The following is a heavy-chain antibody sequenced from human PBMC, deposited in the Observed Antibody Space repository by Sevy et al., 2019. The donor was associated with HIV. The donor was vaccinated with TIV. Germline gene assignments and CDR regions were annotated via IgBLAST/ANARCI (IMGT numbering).Heavy chain of an antibody. Sequence: GGSLRLSCAASGFTFSSYAMHWVRQAPGKGLEWVAVISYDGSNKYYADSVKGRFTNSRDNSKNTLYLQMNSLRAEDTAVYYCARSPGYYDFWSGYYTDYYYGMDVWGQGTTVTVSS. V-gene: IGHV3-30-3*01. CDR2: ISYDGSNK. CDR1: GFTFSSYA. CDR3: ARSPGYYDFWSGYYTDYYYGMDV. J-gene: IGHJ6*02. D-gene: IGHD3-3*01.